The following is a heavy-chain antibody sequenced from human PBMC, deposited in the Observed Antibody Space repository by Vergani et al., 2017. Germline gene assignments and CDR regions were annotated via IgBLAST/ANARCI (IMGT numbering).Heavy chain of an antibody. Sequence: QVQLVQSGAEVRKPGASVKVSCKVSGYPLTELSMHWVRQAPGKGLEWMGGFDPEDGETIYAQKFQGRVTMTEDTSTDTAYMELSSLRSEDTAVYYCAIQYQLLPPNWFDPWGQGTLVTVSS. CDR2: FDPEDGET. V-gene: IGHV1-24*01. D-gene: IGHD2-2*01. CDR3: AIQYQLLPPNWFDP. J-gene: IGHJ5*02. CDR1: GYPLTELS.